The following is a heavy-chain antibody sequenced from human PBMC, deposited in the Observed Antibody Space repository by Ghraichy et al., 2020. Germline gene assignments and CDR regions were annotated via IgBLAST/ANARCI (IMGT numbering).Heavy chain of an antibody. CDR1: GGSFSGYY. V-gene: IGHV4-34*01. J-gene: IGHJ4*02. D-gene: IGHD6-13*01. CDR2: INHSGST. Sequence: TLSLTCAVYGGSFSGYYWSWIRQPPGKGLEWIGEINHSGSTNYNPSLKSRVTISVDTSKNQFSLKLSSVTAADTAVYYCARGEAAAEGDYWGQGTLVTVSS. CDR3: ARGEAAAEGDY.